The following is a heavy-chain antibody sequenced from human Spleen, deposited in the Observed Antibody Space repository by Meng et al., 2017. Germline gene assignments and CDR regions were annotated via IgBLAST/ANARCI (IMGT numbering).Heavy chain of an antibody. CDR1: GGSISSSNW. Sequence: QVQLQESGPGLVKPSGTLSLTCAVSGGSISSSNWWSWVRQPPGKGLEWIGEIYHSGSANYNPSLKSRVTMSLDKSKNQFSLKLSFVTAADTAVYYCASYNSGWPQFDSWGQGTLVTVSS. D-gene: IGHD6-19*01. J-gene: IGHJ4*02. V-gene: IGHV4-4*02. CDR2: IYHSGSA. CDR3: ASYNSGWPQFDS.